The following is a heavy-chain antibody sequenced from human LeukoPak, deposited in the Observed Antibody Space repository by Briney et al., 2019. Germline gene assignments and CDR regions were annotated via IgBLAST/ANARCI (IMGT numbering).Heavy chain of an antibody. J-gene: IGHJ4*02. Sequence: PGGSLRLSCAASGFTLSTYAMNWVRQAPGKGLEWVSSISSSSSYIYYADSVKGRFTISRDNAKNSLYLQMNSLRAEDTAVYYCARDHSSGCFDYWGQGTLVTVSS. V-gene: IGHV3-21*01. CDR2: ISSSSSYI. CDR3: ARDHSSGCFDY. D-gene: IGHD6-19*01. CDR1: GFTLSTYA.